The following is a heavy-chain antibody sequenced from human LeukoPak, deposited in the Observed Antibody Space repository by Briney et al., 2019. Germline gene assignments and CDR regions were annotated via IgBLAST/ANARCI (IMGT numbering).Heavy chain of an antibody. Sequence: PSETLSLTCTVSGGSISSSSYYWGWIRQPPGKGLEGIGSIYYSGSTYYNPSLKSRVTISVDTSKNQFSLKLSSVTAADTAVYYCARASSSLGYGMDVWGQGTTVTVSS. J-gene: IGHJ6*02. D-gene: IGHD6-13*01. CDR2: IYYSGST. CDR1: GGSISSSSYY. V-gene: IGHV4-39*01. CDR3: ARASSSLGYGMDV.